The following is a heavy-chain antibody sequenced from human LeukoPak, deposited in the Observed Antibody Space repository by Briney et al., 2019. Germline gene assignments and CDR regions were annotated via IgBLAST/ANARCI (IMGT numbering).Heavy chain of an antibody. V-gene: IGHV4-39*06. D-gene: IGHD3-22*01. Sequence: SETLSLPCTVSGVSISSSSYDWGWIRQPPGKGLEWIGRIYYSGSTYYNPSLKSQHTITVDTSKNQFALKLSSVTAPDTAVYYCASVYDGSGYYSYYFDYWGQGTLVTVSS. CDR3: ASVYDGSGYYSYYFDY. CDR1: GVSISSSSYD. CDR2: IYYSGST. J-gene: IGHJ4*02.